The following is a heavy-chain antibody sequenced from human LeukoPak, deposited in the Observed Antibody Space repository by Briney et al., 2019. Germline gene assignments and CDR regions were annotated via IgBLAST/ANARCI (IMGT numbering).Heavy chain of an antibody. CDR2: IQHSGST. V-gene: IGHV4-34*09. CDR3: ARQGKTGTILNHFDY. Sequence: SETLSLTCAVYGGSFSGYWWSWIRQPPGKGLEWIGEIQHSGSTNYNPSLKSRVTISVDTSKNQFSLKLSSVTAADTAVYYCARQGKTGTILNHFDYWGQGTLVTVSS. J-gene: IGHJ4*02. CDR1: GGSFSGYW. D-gene: IGHD1-14*01.